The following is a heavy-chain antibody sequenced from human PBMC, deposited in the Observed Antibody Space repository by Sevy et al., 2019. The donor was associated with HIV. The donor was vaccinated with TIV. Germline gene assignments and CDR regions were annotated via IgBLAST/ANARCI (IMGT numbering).Heavy chain of an antibody. V-gene: IGHV3-23*01. CDR2: ISGSGDTT. CDR1: GFNVINYG. Sequence: GESLKISCAASGFNVINYGMSWVRQAPGKGLEWVSVISGSGDTTSYADSVKGRFVISRDNSKNTMYLQLNSLRAEDTAVYYCAKDIRVALVVPSPGYGMDVWGHGTSVTVSS. J-gene: IGHJ6*02. D-gene: IGHD2-15*01. CDR3: AKDIRVALVVPSPGYGMDV.